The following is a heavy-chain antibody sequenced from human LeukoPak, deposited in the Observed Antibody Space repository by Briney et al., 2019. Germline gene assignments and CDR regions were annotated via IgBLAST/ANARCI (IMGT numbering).Heavy chain of an antibody. V-gene: IGHV4-59*01. CDR1: GGSISSYY. J-gene: IGHJ4*02. CDR3: ARDTFWSGYFDY. D-gene: IGHD3-3*01. Sequence: SETLSLTCTVSGGSISSYYWSWIRQPPGKGLEWIGYIYYSGSTNYNPSLKSRVTISVDTSKNQFSLKLSSVTAADTAVYYCARDTFWSGYFDYWGRGTLVTVSS. CDR2: IYYSGST.